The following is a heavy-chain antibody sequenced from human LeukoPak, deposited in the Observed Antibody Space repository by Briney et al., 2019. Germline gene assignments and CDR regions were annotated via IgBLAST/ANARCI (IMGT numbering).Heavy chain of an antibody. V-gene: IGHV3-33*01. D-gene: IGHD3-10*01. CDR2: IWYDGSNK. J-gene: IGHJ6*02. CDR3: ARDGFLVLLTYYYGMDG. Sequence: GRSLRLSCAASGFTFSSYGMHWVRQAPGKGLEWVAVIWYDGSNKYYADSVKGRFTISRDNSKNTLYLQMNSLRAEDTAVYYCARDGFLVLLTYYYGMDGWGQGTTVTGSS. CDR1: GFTFSSYG.